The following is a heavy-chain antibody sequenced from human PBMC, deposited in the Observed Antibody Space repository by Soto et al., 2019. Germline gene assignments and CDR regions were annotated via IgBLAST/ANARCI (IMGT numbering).Heavy chain of an antibody. D-gene: IGHD3-10*01. J-gene: IGHJ6*02. V-gene: IGHV3-33*01. Sequence: GGSLRLSCAASGFTFSSYGMHWVRQAPGKGLEWVAVIWYDGSNKYYADSVKGRFTISRDNSKNTLYLQMNSLRAEDTAVYYCARDMGGGFGGFPGMDVWGQGTTVTVSS. CDR1: GFTFSSYG. CDR2: IWYDGSNK. CDR3: ARDMGGGFGGFPGMDV.